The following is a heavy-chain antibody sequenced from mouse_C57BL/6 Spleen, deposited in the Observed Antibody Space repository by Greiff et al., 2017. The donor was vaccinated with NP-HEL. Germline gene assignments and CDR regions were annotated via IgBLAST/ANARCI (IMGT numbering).Heavy chain of an antibody. D-gene: IGHD2-5*01. V-gene: IGHV1-53*01. CDR3: AREISKGCAY. CDR2: INNSTCGN. CDR1: GYTFTSYW. J-gene: IGHJ3*01. Sequence: QVQLQQSGTELVKPGASVKLSCKASGYTFTSYWMHWVKQRPGQGLEWMGNINNSTCGNNNNEKFKSKATLTGDKSSSTAYMQLSSLTSEDSAVDYCAREISKGCAYWGQGTLVTVSA.